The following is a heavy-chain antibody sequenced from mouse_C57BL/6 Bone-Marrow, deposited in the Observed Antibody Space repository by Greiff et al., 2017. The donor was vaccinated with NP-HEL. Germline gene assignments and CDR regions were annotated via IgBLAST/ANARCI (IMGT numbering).Heavy chain of an antibody. CDR3: ARKTLLLRSPWYFDV. D-gene: IGHD1-1*01. CDR2: IYPGDGDT. V-gene: IGHV1-82*01. CDR1: GYAFSSSW. Sequence: QVQLKESGPELVKPGASVKISCKASGYAFSSSWMNWVKQRPGKGLEWIGRIYPGDGDTNYNGKFKGKATLTADKSSSTAYMQLSSLTSEDSAVYFCARKTLLLRSPWYFDVWGTGTTVTVSS. J-gene: IGHJ1*03.